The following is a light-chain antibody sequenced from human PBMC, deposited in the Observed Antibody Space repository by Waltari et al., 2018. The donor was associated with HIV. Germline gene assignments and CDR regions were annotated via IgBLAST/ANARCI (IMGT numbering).Light chain of an antibody. Sequence: QLVLTQSPSASGTPGQRVTISCSGSSSNIGSKYVYWYQQLPGTAPKLLIYRNNQRPSGVPDRFSGSKSGTSASLAISGLRSEDEADYYCAAWDDSLSGVVFGGGTKLTVL. CDR2: RNN. CDR3: AAWDDSLSGVV. V-gene: IGLV1-47*01. J-gene: IGLJ3*02. CDR1: SSNIGSKY.